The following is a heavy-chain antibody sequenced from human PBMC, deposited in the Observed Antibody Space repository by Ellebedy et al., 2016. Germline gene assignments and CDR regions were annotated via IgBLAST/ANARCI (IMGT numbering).Heavy chain of an antibody. CDR3: ARDAPWGFWSGYSPYYYYYMDV. CDR1: GGSISSYY. J-gene: IGHJ6*03. Sequence: SETLSLTXTVSGGSISSYYWSWIRQPPGKGLEWIGYIYYSGSTNYNPSLKSRVTISVDTSKNQFSLKLSSVTAADTAVYYCARDAPWGFWSGYSPYYYYYMDVWGKGTTVTVSS. V-gene: IGHV4-59*01. D-gene: IGHD3-3*01. CDR2: IYYSGST.